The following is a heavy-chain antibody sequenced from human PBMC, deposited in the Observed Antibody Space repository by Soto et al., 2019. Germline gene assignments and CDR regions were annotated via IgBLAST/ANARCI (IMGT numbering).Heavy chain of an antibody. Sequence: GGSLRLSCAASGFSLNNNYMNWVRQAPGKGLEWVSIIYTGGSTYYADSVKGRFTISRDDFKNTLYLQMNSLRAEDTGVYYCAAHTYWGQGTLVTVSS. V-gene: IGHV3-66*01. CDR1: GFSLNNNY. CDR2: IYTGGST. J-gene: IGHJ4*01. CDR3: AAHTY.